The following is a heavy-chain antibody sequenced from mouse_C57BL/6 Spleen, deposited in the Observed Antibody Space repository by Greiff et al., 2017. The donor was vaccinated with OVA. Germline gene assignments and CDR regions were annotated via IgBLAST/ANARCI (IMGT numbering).Heavy chain of an antibody. V-gene: IGHV1-42*01. Sequence: EVKLMESGPELVKPGASVKISCKASGYSFTGYYMNWVKQSPEKSLEWIGEINPSTGGTTYNQKFKAKATLTVNKSSSTAYMQLKSLTSEDSAVYYCARRDWDGFAYWGQGTLVTVSA. D-gene: IGHD4-1*01. J-gene: IGHJ3*01. CDR1: GYSFTGYY. CDR2: INPSTGGT. CDR3: ARRDWDGFAY.